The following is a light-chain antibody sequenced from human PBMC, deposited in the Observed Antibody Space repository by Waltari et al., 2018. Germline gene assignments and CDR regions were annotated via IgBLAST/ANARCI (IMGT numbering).Light chain of an antibody. CDR2: GYN. CDR1: SLRKYY. CDR3: TSRDSSGYRHV. Sequence: SSELTQDPAVSVALGQTVRITCQGDSLRKYYATWYQQKPGQAPVLVIFGYNKRPSRIQDRFSGSSSGNTASLTITGAQAEDEADYYCTSRDSSGYRHVFGTGTKVTVL. J-gene: IGLJ1*01. V-gene: IGLV3-19*01.